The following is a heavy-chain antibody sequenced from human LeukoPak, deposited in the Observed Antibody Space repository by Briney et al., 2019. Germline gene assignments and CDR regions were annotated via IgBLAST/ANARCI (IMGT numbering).Heavy chain of an antibody. V-gene: IGHV3-21*01. Sequence: GGSLRLSCAASGFTFSSYSMNWVRQAPGKGLEWVSSISNIDSYIYHADSVKGRFTISRDNAKNLLYLQMNSLRAEDTAVYYCARDLGEQLGYYFDYWGQGTLVTVSS. D-gene: IGHD6-6*01. CDR2: ISNIDSYI. CDR3: ARDLGEQLGYYFDY. CDR1: GFTFSSYS. J-gene: IGHJ4*02.